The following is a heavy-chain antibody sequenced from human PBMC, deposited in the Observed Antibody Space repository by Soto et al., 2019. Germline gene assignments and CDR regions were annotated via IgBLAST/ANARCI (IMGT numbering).Heavy chain of an antibody. CDR1: GFMFNNYA. J-gene: IGHJ4*02. CDR2: VSVSGGTT. D-gene: IGHD3-22*01. CDR3: AKGLYYYDSSGYRLFDY. V-gene: IGHV3-23*01. Sequence: GGSLRLSCAASGFMFNNYAMSWVRQAPGKGLEWVSTVSVSGGTTYYADSLKGRFTISRDNSKKTVYLQMNRLRADDTAIYYCAKGLYYYDSSGYRLFDYWRQGTLVTVSS.